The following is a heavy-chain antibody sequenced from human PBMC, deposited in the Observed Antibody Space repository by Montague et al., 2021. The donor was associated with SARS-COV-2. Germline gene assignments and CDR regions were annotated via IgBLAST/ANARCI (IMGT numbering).Heavy chain of an antibody. CDR3: AKNRDIFWFGEGRDSMDV. V-gene: IGHV3-30*18. CDR1: GFTFNNFA. D-gene: IGHD3-10*01. Sequence: SLRLSFAASGFTFNNFAMHWVRQAPGKGLEWVAVISYDGSIKYYADSLRGRFTISRNSSKKTLYLQMNILSGEDTAVYYCAKNRDIFWFGEGRDSMDVWGQGTTVIVSS. J-gene: IGHJ6*02. CDR2: ISYDGSIK.